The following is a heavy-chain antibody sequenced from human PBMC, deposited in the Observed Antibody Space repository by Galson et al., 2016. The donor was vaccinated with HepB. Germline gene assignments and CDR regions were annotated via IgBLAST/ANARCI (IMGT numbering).Heavy chain of an antibody. D-gene: IGHD4/OR15-4a*01. J-gene: IGHJ4*02. Sequence: TLSLTCTVSGGSISSGNYYWSWIRQPAGKRLEWIGRVHTTGNTDYNSSLKSRLAISLDTSKNQFSLKVTSVTASDTAVYYCVKEAYTYGALHDYFEYWGQGTLVTFSS. V-gene: IGHV4-61*02. CDR1: GGSISSGNYY. CDR2: VHTTGNT. CDR3: VKEAYTYGALHDYFEY.